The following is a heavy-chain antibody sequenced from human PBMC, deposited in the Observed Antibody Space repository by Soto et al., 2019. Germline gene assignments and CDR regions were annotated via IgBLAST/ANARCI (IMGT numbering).Heavy chain of an antibody. V-gene: IGHV4-31*03. Sequence: QVQLQESSPGLVKPSQTLSLTCTVSGGSNSSASYYWTWIRQLPGKGLEWIGYIYFSGSTFYNSSLKSRVTISVDTSKSQFSLKLSSVTAADTAMYYCATGSGYFPYWGQGTLVTVSS. CDR2: IYFSGST. CDR1: GGSNSSASYY. CDR3: ATGSGYFPY. D-gene: IGHD3-22*01. J-gene: IGHJ4*02.